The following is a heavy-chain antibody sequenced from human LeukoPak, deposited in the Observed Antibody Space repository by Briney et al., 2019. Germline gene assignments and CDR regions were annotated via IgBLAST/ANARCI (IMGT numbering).Heavy chain of an antibody. Sequence: GGSLRLSCAASGFTFSSYSMNWVRQAPGKGLEWVSSISSSSSYIYYADSVKGRFTISRDNAKNSLYLQMNSLRAEDTAVYYCARAVADYYYYYYMDVWGKGTTVTVSS. CDR2: ISSSSSYI. CDR1: GFTFSSYS. V-gene: IGHV3-21*01. CDR3: ARAVADYYYYYYMDV. J-gene: IGHJ6*03. D-gene: IGHD6-19*01.